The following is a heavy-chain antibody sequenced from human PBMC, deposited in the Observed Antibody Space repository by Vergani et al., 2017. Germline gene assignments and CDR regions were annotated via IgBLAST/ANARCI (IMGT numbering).Heavy chain of an antibody. J-gene: IGHJ4*02. V-gene: IGHV1-46*01. D-gene: IGHD2-2*01. Sequence: QVQLVQSGAEVKKPGASVKVSCKASGYTFTSYYMHWVRQAPGQGLEWMGIINPSGGSTSYAQKFQGRVTMTRDTSTSTVYMELSSLRSEDTAVYYCARDGAGSSTSGLEWELLRGSYFDYWGQGTLVTVSS. CDR1: GYTFTSYY. CDR2: INPSGGST. CDR3: ARDGAGSSTSGLEWELLRGSYFDY.